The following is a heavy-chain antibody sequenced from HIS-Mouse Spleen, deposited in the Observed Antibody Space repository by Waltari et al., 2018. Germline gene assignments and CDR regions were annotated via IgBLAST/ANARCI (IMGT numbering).Heavy chain of an antibody. D-gene: IGHD3-22*01. J-gene: IGHJ4*02. CDR1: GYTFTGYY. V-gene: IGHV1-2*02. CDR3: ARRTNYDSSGYFDY. Sequence: QVQLVQSGAEVKKPGASVKVSCKASGYTFTGYYMHWVRQAPGQGLEWMGWIKPNRGCTNYAQKFQGRVTMTRDTSISTAYMELSRLRSDDTAVYYCARRTNYDSSGYFDYWGQGTLVTVSS. CDR2: IKPNRGCT.